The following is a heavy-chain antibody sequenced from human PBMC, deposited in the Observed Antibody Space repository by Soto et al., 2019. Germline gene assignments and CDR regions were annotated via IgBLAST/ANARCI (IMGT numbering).Heavy chain of an antibody. Sequence: EVQLVQSGAEVKKPGESLKISCKGSGYSFTSYWIGWVRQMPGKGLEWMGIIYPGDSDTRYSPSFQGQVTISADKSISTAYLQWSSLKASDTAMYYCARRFTDIYCSGGSCYPPGWFDPWGQGTLVTVSS. CDR3: ARRFTDIYCSGGSCYPPGWFDP. CDR2: IYPGDSDT. J-gene: IGHJ5*02. V-gene: IGHV5-51*03. CDR1: GYSFTSYW. D-gene: IGHD2-15*01.